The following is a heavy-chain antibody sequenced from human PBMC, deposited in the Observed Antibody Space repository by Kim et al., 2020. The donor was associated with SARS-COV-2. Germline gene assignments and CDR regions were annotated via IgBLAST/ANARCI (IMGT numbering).Heavy chain of an antibody. CDR2: ISGSGGST. V-gene: IGHV3-23*01. J-gene: IGHJ4*02. CDR3: AKESGRYCSSTSCPKSY. Sequence: GGSLRLSCAASGFTFSSYAMSWVRQAPGKGLEWVSAISGSGGSTYYADSVKGRFTISRDNSKNTLYLQMNSLRAEDTAVYYCAKESGRYCSSTSCPKSYWGQGTLVTVSS. CDR1: GFTFSSYA. D-gene: IGHD2-2*01.